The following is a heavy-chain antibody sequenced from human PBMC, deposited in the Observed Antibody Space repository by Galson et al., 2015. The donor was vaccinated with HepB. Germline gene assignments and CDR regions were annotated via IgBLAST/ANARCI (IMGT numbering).Heavy chain of an antibody. V-gene: IGHV3-30*02. Sequence: SLRLSCAASGFTFSFYGMHWVRQAPGKGLEWVAFLWNDGGNKYYADSVKGRFTISRDNFKNTLYLQMNRLRDEDTAVYYCARVPARRTSVYQYYHTDVWGQGTTVTVSS. J-gene: IGHJ6*02. CDR2: LWNDGGNK. D-gene: IGHD5/OR15-5a*01. CDR3: ARVPARRTSVYQYYHTDV. CDR1: GFTFSFYG.